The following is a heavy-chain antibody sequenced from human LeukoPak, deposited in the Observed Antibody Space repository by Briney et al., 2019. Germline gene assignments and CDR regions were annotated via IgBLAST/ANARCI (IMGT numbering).Heavy chain of an antibody. CDR3: AREGGDPRWLDP. V-gene: IGHV4-4*07. CDR1: GGSISSYY. J-gene: IGHJ5*02. CDR2: INTSGST. D-gene: IGHD6-25*01. Sequence: SATLSLTCTVSGGSISSYYWTWIRQSAGNGLEWIGRINTSGSTNYNPSLRSRVTMSVNTSKNQFSLNLTSVTAADTAVYSCAREGGDPRWLDPWGQGTLVTVSS.